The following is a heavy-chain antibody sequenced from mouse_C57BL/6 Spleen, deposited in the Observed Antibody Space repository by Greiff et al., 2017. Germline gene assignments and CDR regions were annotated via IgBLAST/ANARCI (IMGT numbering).Heavy chain of an antibody. J-gene: IGHJ1*03. Sequence: EVQLQQSGAELVKPGASVTLSCTASGFNIKDYYMHWVKQRTEQGLEWIGRIDPEAGENKYAPKFQGKATLTADTSSTTAYLQLSCLSSEDTAVYCWANYYGSSYVWYFDVWGTGTTVTVSA. CDR3: ANYYGSSYVWYFDV. D-gene: IGHD1-1*01. V-gene: IGHV14-2*01. CDR2: IDPEAGEN. CDR1: GFNIKDYY.